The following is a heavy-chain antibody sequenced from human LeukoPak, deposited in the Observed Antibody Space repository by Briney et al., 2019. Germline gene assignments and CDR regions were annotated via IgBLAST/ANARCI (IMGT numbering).Heavy chain of an antibody. D-gene: IGHD2-21*02. V-gene: IGHV4-59*08. CDR1: GGSISSYY. CDR2: IYYSGST. CDR3: ARHKRGLLFDP. J-gene: IGHJ5*02. Sequence: SETLSLTCTVSGGSISSYYWSWIRRPPGKGLEWIGYIYYSGSTNYNPSLKSRVTISVDTSKNQFSLKLSSVTAADTAVYYCARHKRGLLFDPRGQGTLVTVSS.